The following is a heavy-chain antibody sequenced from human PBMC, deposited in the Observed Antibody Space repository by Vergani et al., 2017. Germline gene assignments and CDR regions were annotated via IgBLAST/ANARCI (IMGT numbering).Heavy chain of an antibody. CDR2: IYYSGST. D-gene: IGHD2-15*01. Sequence: QVQLQESGPGLVKPSETLSLTCTVSGGSISSSSYYWGWIRQPPGKGLEWIGRIYYSGSTYYNPSLKSRVPISVDTSKNQFSLKLSSVTAADTAVYYCARLKLGYCSCGSCYTFYGMDVWGQGP. CDR1: GGSISSSSYY. V-gene: IGHV4-39*01. J-gene: IGHJ6*02. CDR3: ARLKLGYCSCGSCYTFYGMDV.